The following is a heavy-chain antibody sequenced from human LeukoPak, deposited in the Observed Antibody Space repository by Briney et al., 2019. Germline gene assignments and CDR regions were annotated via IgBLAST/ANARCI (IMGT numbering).Heavy chain of an antibody. J-gene: IGHJ4*02. CDR1: GFTFSSYG. V-gene: IGHV3-30*02. CDR2: IRYDGSNK. Sequence: GGSLRLSCAASGFTFSSYGMHWVRQAPGKGLEWVAFIRYDGSNKYYADSVKGRFTISRDNSKNTLYLQMNSLRAEDTAVYYCASPGYSYGYNGLPSNDYWGQGTLVTVSS. D-gene: IGHD5-18*01. CDR3: ASPGYSYGYNGLPSNDY.